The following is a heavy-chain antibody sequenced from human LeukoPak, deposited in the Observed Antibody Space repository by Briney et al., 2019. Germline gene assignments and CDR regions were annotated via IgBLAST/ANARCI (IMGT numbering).Heavy chain of an antibody. D-gene: IGHD3-22*01. V-gene: IGHV3-21*01. J-gene: IGHJ4*02. CDR2: ITSGVGIT. Sequence: KAGGSLRLSCAASGFTFSNFGMNWVRQAPGKGLEWVSIITSGVGITYYADSVKGRFTISRDNAKNSLFLQMNSLRAEETAVYYCARGEYYYDGGYWGQGTLVTVSS. CDR1: GFTFSNFG. CDR3: ARGEYYYDGGY.